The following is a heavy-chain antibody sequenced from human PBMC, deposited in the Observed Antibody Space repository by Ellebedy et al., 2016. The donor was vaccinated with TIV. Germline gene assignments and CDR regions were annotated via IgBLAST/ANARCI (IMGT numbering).Heavy chain of an antibody. D-gene: IGHD6-13*01. CDR2: IHYTGTT. Sequence: SETLSLTCTVSGGSTSGYYWSWVRRPPGKGLEWIGYIHYTGTTNYSPSLKSRITISVDTSKNQFSLRVNSVTAADTANYYCAKLSAIATAGLNYYHSMDVWGQGTTVTVSS. CDR3: AKLSAIATAGLNYYHSMDV. V-gene: IGHV4-59*12. J-gene: IGHJ6*02. CDR1: GGSTSGYY.